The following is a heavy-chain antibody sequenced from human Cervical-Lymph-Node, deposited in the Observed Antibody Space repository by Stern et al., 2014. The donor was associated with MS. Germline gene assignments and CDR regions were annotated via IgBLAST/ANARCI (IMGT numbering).Heavy chain of an antibody. CDR3: AGEREEMATKYYFDY. D-gene: IGHD5-24*01. CDR2: ISPICRAE. CDR1: GGTFSTSA. Sequence: QVQLVQSGAEVKKPGSSVKVSCTASGGTFSTSAISWVRQAPGQGPEWMGGISPICRAEKYAQRFRDRVTITADESTNTVYMELRSLRSEDTAVYFCAGEREEMATKYYFDYWGQGTLVTVSS. J-gene: IGHJ4*02. V-gene: IGHV1-69*01.